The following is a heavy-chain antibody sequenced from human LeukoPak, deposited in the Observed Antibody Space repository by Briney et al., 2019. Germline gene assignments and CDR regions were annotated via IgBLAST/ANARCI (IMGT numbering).Heavy chain of an antibody. Sequence: SETLSLTCAVYCGSFSGYYWSWIRQPPGKGLEYIGQINHSGSTNYNPSLKSRVTISGDTSKNQFSLKLSSVTAADTAVYYCARHPDYGGNSLGWFDPWGQGTLVTVSS. CDR2: INHSGST. CDR1: CGSFSGYY. V-gene: IGHV4-34*01. CDR3: ARHPDYGGNSLGWFDP. D-gene: IGHD4-23*01. J-gene: IGHJ5*02.